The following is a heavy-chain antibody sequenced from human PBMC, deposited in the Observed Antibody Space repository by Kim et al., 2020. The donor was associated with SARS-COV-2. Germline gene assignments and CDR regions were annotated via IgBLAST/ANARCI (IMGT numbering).Heavy chain of an antibody. CDR1: GFTFSSYA. CDR2: ISSNGGST. Sequence: GGSLRLSCSASGFTFSSYAMHWVRQAPGKGLEYVSAISSNGGSTYYADSVKGRFTISRDNSKNTLYLQMSSLRAEDTAVYYCVKGEIVGATKDDYWGQGTLVTVSS. D-gene: IGHD1-26*01. CDR3: VKGEIVGATKDDY. J-gene: IGHJ4*02. V-gene: IGHV3-64D*09.